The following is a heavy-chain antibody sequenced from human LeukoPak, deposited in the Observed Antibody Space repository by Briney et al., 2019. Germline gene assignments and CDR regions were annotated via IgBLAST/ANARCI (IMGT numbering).Heavy chain of an antibody. CDR2: INPNSGGT. V-gene: IGHV1-2*02. CDR3: ARGGKEMYYDFWSGYYKLDY. D-gene: IGHD3-3*01. J-gene: IGHJ4*02. CDR1: GYTFTGYY. Sequence: GASVKVSCKASGYTFTGYYMHWVRQAPGQGLEWMGWINPNSGGTNYAQKFQGRVTMTRDTSISTAYMELSRLRSDDTDVYYCARGGKEMYYDFWSGYYKLDYWGQGTLVTVSS.